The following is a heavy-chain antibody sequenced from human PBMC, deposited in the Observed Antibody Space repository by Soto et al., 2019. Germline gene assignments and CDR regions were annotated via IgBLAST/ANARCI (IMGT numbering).Heavy chain of an antibody. Sequence: SETLSLTCTVSGGSISSSSYYWVWIRQPPGKGLEWIGSIYYSGSTYYNPSLKSRVTISVDTSKNQFSLKLSSVTAADTAVYYCEVISYYFDYWGQGTLVTVSS. D-gene: IGHD3-22*01. CDR1: GGSISSSSYY. V-gene: IGHV4-39*01. CDR2: IYYSGST. CDR3: EVISYYFDY. J-gene: IGHJ4*02.